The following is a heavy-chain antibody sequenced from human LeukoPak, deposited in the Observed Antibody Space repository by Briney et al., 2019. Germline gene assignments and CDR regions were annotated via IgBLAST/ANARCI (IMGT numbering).Heavy chain of an antibody. CDR3: ARDRAGYSSAFDY. V-gene: IGHV3-33*01. CDR1: GFTFSSYG. D-gene: IGHD5-18*01. CDR2: IWYDGSHK. Sequence: GGSLRLSCAASGFTFSSYGMHWVRQAPGKGLEWVAVIWYDGSHKYYADSVKGRFTISRDNSKNTLYLQMNSLRAEDTAVYYCARDRAGYSSAFDYWGQGTLVTVSS. J-gene: IGHJ4*02.